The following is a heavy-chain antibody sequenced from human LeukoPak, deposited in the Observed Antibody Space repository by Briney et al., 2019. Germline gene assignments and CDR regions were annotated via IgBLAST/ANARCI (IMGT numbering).Heavy chain of an antibody. CDR2: ITDSGRKT. V-gene: IGHV3-23*01. D-gene: IGHD3-10*01. Sequence: PGGSLRLSCAASGLTFSSYAMNWVRQASGKGLEWVSGITDSGRKTYYADSVKGRFSISRDNSRNTLYLQMSDLRAEDTAVYCCAKITMATTPNFWGQGTLVTVSS. J-gene: IGHJ4*02. CDR3: AKITMATTPNF. CDR1: GLTFSSYA.